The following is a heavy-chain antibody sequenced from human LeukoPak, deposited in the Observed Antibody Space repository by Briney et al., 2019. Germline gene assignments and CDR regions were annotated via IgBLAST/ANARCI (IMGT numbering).Heavy chain of an antibody. D-gene: IGHD3-10*01. CDR2: IYPGDSDT. Sequence: GESLKISCKGSGYSFTSYWIGSVRQMPGKGLEWMGIIYPGDSDTTYSPSFQGQVTISADKSISTAYLQWSSLKASDSAMYYCTRRGQSWFDPWGRGTLVTVSS. CDR3: TRRGQSWFDP. J-gene: IGHJ5*02. CDR1: GYSFTSYW. V-gene: IGHV5-51*01.